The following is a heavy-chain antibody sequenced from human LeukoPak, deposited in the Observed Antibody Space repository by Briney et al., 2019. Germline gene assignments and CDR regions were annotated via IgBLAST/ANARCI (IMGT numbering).Heavy chain of an antibody. CDR3: ARSPGITIFGVVIPRYYYMDV. CDR2: INHSGSA. V-gene: IGHV4-34*01. J-gene: IGHJ6*03. Sequence: KSSETLSLTCAVYGGSFSGYYWSWIRQPPGKGLEWIGEINHSGSANYNPSLKSRVTISVDTSKNQFSLKLSSVTAADTAVYYCARSPGITIFGVVIPRYYYMDVWGKGTTVTVSS. D-gene: IGHD3-3*01. CDR1: GGSFSGYY.